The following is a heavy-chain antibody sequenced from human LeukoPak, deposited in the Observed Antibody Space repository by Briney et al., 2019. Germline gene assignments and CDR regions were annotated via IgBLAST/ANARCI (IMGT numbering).Heavy chain of an antibody. CDR3: ARDHAYYYGMDV. Sequence: SETLSLTCTVSGGSISSGGYYWSWIRQHPWKGLEWIGYIYYSGSTYYNPSLKSRVTISVDTSKNQFSLKLSSVTAADTAVYYCARDHAYYYGMDVWGQGTTVTVSS. J-gene: IGHJ6*02. CDR1: GGSISSGGYY. CDR2: IYYSGST. V-gene: IGHV4-31*03.